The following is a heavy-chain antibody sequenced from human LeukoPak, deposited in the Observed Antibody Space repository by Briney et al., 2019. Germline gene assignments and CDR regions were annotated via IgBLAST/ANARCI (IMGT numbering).Heavy chain of an antibody. CDR3: AGGLLKYSYDSSGSGVDI. V-gene: IGHV4-34*01. CDR2: INHSGSA. CDR1: GGSFSGYY. J-gene: IGHJ3*02. Sequence: SETLSLTCAVYGGSFSGYYWSWIRQPPGKGLEWIGEINHSGSANYNPSLKSRVTISVDTSKNQFSLKLSSVTAADTAVYYCAGGLLKYSYDSSGSGVDIWGQGTMVTVSS. D-gene: IGHD3-22*01.